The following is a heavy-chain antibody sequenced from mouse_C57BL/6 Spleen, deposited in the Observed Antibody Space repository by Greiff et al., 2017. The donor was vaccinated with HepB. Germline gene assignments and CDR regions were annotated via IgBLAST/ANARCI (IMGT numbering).Heavy chain of an antibody. V-gene: IGHV1-64*01. Sequence: VKLQQPGAELVKPGASVKLSCKASGYTFTSYWMHWVKQRPGQGLEWIGMIHPNSGSTNYNEKFKSKATLTVDKSSSTAYMQLSSLTSEDSAVYYCASPIYYGYEYAMDYWGQGTSVTVSS. CDR3: ASPIYYGYEYAMDY. J-gene: IGHJ4*01. D-gene: IGHD2-2*01. CDR2: IHPNSGST. CDR1: GYTFTSYW.